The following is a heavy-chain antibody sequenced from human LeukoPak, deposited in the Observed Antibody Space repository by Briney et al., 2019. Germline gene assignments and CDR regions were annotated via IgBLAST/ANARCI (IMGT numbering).Heavy chain of an antibody. CDR2: IYPGDYET. CDR3: AIPPGYCGNDCAFDH. CDR1: GYSFSNYW. Sequence: GESLKISCEGSGYSFSNYWIGWVRQMPGKGLEWMGIIYPGDYETRYSPSFQGLVTISVDKSISTAYLQWSSLKASDTAMYYCAIPPGYCGNDCAFDHWGQGTLVTVAS. J-gene: IGHJ4*02. D-gene: IGHD2-21*02. V-gene: IGHV5-51*01.